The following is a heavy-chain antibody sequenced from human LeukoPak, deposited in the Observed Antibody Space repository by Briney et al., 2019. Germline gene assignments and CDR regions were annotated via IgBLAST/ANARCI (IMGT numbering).Heavy chain of an antibody. V-gene: IGHV4-61*02. CDR2: IYTSGST. CDR3: ARDSPGYSSSWYDRDAFDI. CDR1: GGSISSSSYY. J-gene: IGHJ3*02. Sequence: SETLSLTCTVSGGSISSSSYYWSWIRQPAGKGLEWIGRIYTSGSTNYNPSLKSRVTISVDTSKNQSSLKLSSVTAADTAVYYCARDSPGYSSSWYDRDAFDIWGQGTMVTVSS. D-gene: IGHD6-13*01.